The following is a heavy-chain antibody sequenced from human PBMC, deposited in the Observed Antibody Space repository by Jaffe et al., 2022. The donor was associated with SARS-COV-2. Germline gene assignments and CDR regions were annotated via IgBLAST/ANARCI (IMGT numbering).Heavy chain of an antibody. CDR3: ARGPIVGATNYGMDV. Sequence: QVQLQESGPGLVKPSQTLSLTCTVSGGSISSGSYYWSWIRQPAGKGLEWIGRIYTSGSTNYNPSLKSRVTISVDTSKNQFSLKLSSVTAADTAVYYCARGPIVGATNYGMDVWGQGTTVTVSS. CDR1: GGSISSGSYY. D-gene: IGHD1-26*01. J-gene: IGHJ6*02. CDR2: IYTSGST. V-gene: IGHV4-61*02.